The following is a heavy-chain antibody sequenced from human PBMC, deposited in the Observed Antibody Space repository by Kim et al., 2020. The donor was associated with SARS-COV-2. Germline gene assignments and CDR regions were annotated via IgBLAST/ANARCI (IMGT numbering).Heavy chain of an antibody. CDR3: AKNPYYDFWSGYPWFDP. V-gene: IGHV3-23*01. J-gene: IGHJ5*02. D-gene: IGHD3-3*01. Sequence: VKGRFTISREHSKNTLYLQMNSLRAEDTAVYYCAKNPYYDFWSGYPWFDPWGQGTLVTVSS.